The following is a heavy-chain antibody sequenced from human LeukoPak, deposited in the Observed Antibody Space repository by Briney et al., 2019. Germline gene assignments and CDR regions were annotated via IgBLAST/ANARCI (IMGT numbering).Heavy chain of an antibody. J-gene: IGHJ4*02. CDR1: GFTFRSYD. CDR3: VRGGIQVSGIDEIDY. V-gene: IGHV3-13*01. CDR2: VGISGNT. D-gene: IGHD6-19*01. Sequence: PGGSLRLSCAASGFTFRSYDMHWVRQVTGKGLEWVSAVGISGNTYSAGSVKGRFTISRENATNSLYLKMNSLTAGDTAVYYCVRGGIQVSGIDEIDYWGQGTLVTVSS.